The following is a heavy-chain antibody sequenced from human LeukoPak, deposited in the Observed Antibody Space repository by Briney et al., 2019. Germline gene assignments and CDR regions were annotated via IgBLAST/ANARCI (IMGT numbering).Heavy chain of an antibody. CDR1: GYTFTSYD. Sequence: GASVKLSCKASGYTFTSYDINWVRQATGQGLEWMGWKNPDSGNTGYAQKFQGRVTMTRNTSISTAYMELSSLRSEDTAVYYCAITPDYRTGYYFDYWGQGTLVTVSS. CDR2: KNPDSGNT. V-gene: IGHV1-8*01. CDR3: AITPDYRTGYYFDY. J-gene: IGHJ4*02. D-gene: IGHD4-11*01.